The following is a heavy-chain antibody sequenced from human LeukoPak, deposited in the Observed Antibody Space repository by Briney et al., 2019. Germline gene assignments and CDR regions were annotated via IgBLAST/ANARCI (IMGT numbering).Heavy chain of an antibody. Sequence: PGGSLRLSCAASGFTFSSYAMSWVRQAPGKGLEWVSTSSDGSTYYADSVKGRFTISRDNSNNTLYLQMNSLRAEDTAVYYCAKNSGSYPRYYFDYWGQGTLVTVSS. CDR2: SSDGST. CDR3: AKNSGSYPRYYFDY. CDR1: GFTFSSYA. V-gene: IGHV3-23*01. J-gene: IGHJ4*02. D-gene: IGHD1-26*01.